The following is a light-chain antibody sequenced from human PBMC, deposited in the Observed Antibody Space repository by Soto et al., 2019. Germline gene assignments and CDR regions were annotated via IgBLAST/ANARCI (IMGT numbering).Light chain of an antibody. CDR2: DVS. V-gene: IGLV2-14*01. CDR1: SSDVGGYNY. Sequence: QSALTQPASVSGSPGKSITISCTGTSSDVGGYNYVSWYQQHPGNAPKLMIYDVSNRPSGVSNRFSGSKSGNTASLTISGLHAKDEADYYCSSYTSSSTFYVFGTGTKLTVL. J-gene: IGLJ1*01. CDR3: SSYTSSSTFYV.